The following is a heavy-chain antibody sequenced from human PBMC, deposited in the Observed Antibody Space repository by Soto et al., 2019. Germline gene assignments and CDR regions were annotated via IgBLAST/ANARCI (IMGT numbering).Heavy chain of an antibody. J-gene: IGHJ4*02. CDR1: GYTFTSYG. CDR2: ISAYNGNT. V-gene: IGHV1-18*01. Sequence: ASVKVSCKASGYTFTSYGISWVRQAPGQGLEWMGWISAYNGNTNYAQKLQGRVTMTTDTSTSTAYMELRSLRAEDTAVYYCAKGGITLIRGSFDYWGQGALVTVSS. D-gene: IGHD3-10*01. CDR3: AKGGITLIRGSFDY.